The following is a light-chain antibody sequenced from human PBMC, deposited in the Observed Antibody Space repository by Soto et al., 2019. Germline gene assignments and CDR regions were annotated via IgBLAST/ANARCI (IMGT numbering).Light chain of an antibody. CDR2: VNS. CDR1: SSDVGDYKY. Sequence: QSVLTQPASVSGSPGQSITISCTGTSSDVGDYKYVSWYQQHPDKAPKLIIFVNSNRPSGVSNRFSGSKSGNTASLTISGLQAEDEDDYYCSSYTSSDTPYVFGTGTKLTVL. V-gene: IGLV2-14*01. CDR3: SSYTSSDTPYV. J-gene: IGLJ1*01.